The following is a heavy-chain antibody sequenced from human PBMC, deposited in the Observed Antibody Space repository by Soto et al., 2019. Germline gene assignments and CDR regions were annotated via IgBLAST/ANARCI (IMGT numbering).Heavy chain of an antibody. J-gene: IGHJ6*02. D-gene: IGHD2-2*01. V-gene: IGHV3-48*01. CDR3: AKGPAILVPAAMNYYYGMDV. Sequence: PGGSLRLSCAASGFTLSNYVMNWVRQAPGKGLEGISCIGSSSVTLFHADSVKGRFTISRDSDKNSLYLQMNSLRAEDKAVYYCAKGPAILVPAAMNYYYGMDVWGQGTTVTVSS. CDR1: GFTLSNYV. CDR2: IGSSSVTL.